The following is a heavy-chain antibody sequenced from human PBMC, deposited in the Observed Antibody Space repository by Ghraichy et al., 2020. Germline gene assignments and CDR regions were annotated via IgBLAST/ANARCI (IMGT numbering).Heavy chain of an antibody. V-gene: IGHV1-8*01. Sequence: ASVKVSCKVGRAHVCSSVTSCERVCRRQGVEWMGWMNPNSGNTGYAQKFQGRVTMTRNTSISTAYMELSSLRSEDTAVYYCARGSLPKGYSSGWYAFYYYGMDVWGQ. D-gene: IGHD6-19*01. CDR3: ARGSLPKGYSSGWYAFYYYGMDV. CDR1: RAHVCSSV. CDR2: MNPNSGNT. J-gene: IGHJ6*02.